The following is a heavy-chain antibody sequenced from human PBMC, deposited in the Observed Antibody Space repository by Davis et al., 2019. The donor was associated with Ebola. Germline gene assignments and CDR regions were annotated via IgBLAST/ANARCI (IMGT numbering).Heavy chain of an antibody. CDR1: GGSISSTSYY. V-gene: IGHV4-39*01. Sequence: SETLSLTCTVSGGSISSTSYYWGWIRQPPGKGLEWIGSIYYSGSTYYNPSLKSRVTISVDTSKNQFSLKLSSVTAADTAVYYCARHALGFDPWGQGTLVTVSS. D-gene: IGHD6-6*01. CDR3: ARHALGFDP. J-gene: IGHJ5*02. CDR2: IYYSGST.